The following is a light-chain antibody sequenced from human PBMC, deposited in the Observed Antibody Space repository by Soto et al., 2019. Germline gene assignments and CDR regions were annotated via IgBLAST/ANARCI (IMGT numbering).Light chain of an antibody. J-gene: IGKJ1*01. CDR3: QQYGRSSWT. Sequence: DIVLTQSPGTLYVSPGERATLSCRASQSVTTSYLAWYQQNPGQAPRLLIYATSNRATGIPDRFSGSGSGTDFTLTISRLEPEDFAVYFCQQYGRSSWTFGQGTKVDI. CDR2: ATS. V-gene: IGKV3-20*01. CDR1: QSVTTSY.